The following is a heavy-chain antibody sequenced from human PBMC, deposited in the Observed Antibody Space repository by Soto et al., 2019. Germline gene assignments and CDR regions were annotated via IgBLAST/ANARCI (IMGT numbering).Heavy chain of an antibody. CDR2: INAGNGNT. D-gene: IGHD3-9*01. CDR1: GYTFTSYA. V-gene: IGHV1-3*01. Sequence: ASVKVSCKASGYTFTSYAMHWVRQAPGQRLEWMGWINAGNGNTKYSQKFQGRVTITRDTSASTAYMELSSLRSEDTAVYYCARAEYFDWLLSGDYYYGMDVWGQGTTVTVSS. J-gene: IGHJ6*02. CDR3: ARAEYFDWLLSGDYYYGMDV.